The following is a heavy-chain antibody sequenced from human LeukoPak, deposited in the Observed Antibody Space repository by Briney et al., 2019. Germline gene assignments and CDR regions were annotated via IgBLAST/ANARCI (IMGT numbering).Heavy chain of an antibody. Sequence: ASVKVSCKASGYTFTSYAMHWVRQAPGQRLEWMGWINAGNGNTKYSQKFQGRVTITRDTSAGTAYMELSSLRSEDTAVYSCARGVATNRYYFDYWGQGTLVTVSS. CDR2: INAGNGNT. V-gene: IGHV1-3*01. CDR3: ARGVATNRYYFDY. D-gene: IGHD5-12*01. CDR1: GYTFTSYA. J-gene: IGHJ4*02.